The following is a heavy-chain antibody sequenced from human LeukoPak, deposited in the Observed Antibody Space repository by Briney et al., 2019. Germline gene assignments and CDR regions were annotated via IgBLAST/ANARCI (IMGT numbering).Heavy chain of an antibody. CDR1: GFTVSSNY. Sequence: GGSLRLSCAASGFTVSSNYMSWVRQAPGKGLAWVPVIYSGGSTYYADSVKGRFTISRDNSKNTLYLQMNGLRAEDTAVYYCAKVAFRSSSYISGIEYWGQGTLVTVSS. V-gene: IGHV3-53*01. CDR3: AKVAFRSSSYISGIEY. CDR2: IYSGGST. J-gene: IGHJ4*02. D-gene: IGHD6-6*01.